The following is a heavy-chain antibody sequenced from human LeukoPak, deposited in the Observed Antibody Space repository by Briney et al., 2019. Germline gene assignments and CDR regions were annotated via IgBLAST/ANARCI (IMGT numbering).Heavy chain of an antibody. CDR2: IYHSGSA. J-gene: IGHJ5*02. CDR3: AKVGHRRNNRFDP. V-gene: IGHV4-61*03. Sequence: PSETLFLTFCVPGGCVSSGGYHTSWIRQPPGKGLECIGYIYHSGSANYNPSLKSRVTISVDTSKNHFSLNLSSVTAADTAVNNCAKVGHRRNNRFDPWGQGSLVSVSS. CDR1: GGCVSSGGYH.